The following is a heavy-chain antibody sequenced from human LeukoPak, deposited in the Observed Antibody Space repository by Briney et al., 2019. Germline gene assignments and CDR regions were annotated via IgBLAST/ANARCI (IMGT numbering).Heavy chain of an antibody. V-gene: IGHV1-18*01. D-gene: IGHD3-22*01. Sequence: GASVKVSCKASGYTFTSYGISWVQQAPGQGLEWMGWISAYNGNTNYAQKLQGRVTMTTDTSTSTAYMELRSLRSDDTAVYYCARVVGGYYDSSGYYYWFDPWGQGTLVTVSS. CDR1: GYTFTSYG. CDR2: ISAYNGNT. J-gene: IGHJ5*02. CDR3: ARVVGGYYDSSGYYYWFDP.